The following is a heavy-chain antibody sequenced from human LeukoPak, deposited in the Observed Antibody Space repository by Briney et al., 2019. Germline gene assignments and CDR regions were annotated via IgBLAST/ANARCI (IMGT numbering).Heavy chain of an antibody. D-gene: IGHD6-13*01. Sequence: GGSLRLSCAASGFTFSSYAMSWVRQAPGKGLEWVSVISGGGHNSYYADSVRGRFTISRDNSKNTVYLQMNSLRVEDAAVYYCAKDRSSWYYPFDYWGQGSLVTVSS. CDR1: GFTFSSYA. J-gene: IGHJ4*02. V-gene: IGHV3-23*01. CDR2: ISGGGHNS. CDR3: AKDRSSWYYPFDY.